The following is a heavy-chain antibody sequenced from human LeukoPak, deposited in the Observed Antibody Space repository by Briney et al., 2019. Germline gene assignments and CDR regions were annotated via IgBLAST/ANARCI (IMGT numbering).Heavy chain of an antibody. D-gene: IGHD1-26*01. Sequence: GGSLRLSCAASGFTFSSYSMNWVRQAPGKGLEWVSSISSSSSYIYYADSVKGRFTISRDNAKNSLYLQMNSLRAEDTAVYYCARVGSGSYGGAFDIWGQGTMVTVSS. CDR3: ARVGSGSYGGAFDI. CDR1: GFTFSSYS. CDR2: ISSSSSYI. V-gene: IGHV3-21*01. J-gene: IGHJ3*02.